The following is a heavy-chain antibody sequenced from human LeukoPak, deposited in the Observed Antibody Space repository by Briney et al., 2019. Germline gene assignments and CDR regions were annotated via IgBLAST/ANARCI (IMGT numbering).Heavy chain of an antibody. CDR3: ARDVVGMGGYGAYVGLPLDY. Sequence: SETLSLTCAVYGGSFSGYYWSWIRQPPGKGLEWIGEINHSGSTSYNPSLKSRVTISVDTSKNQFSLKLSSVTAADTAVYYCARDVVGMGGYGAYVGLPLDYWDQGTLVTVSS. CDR1: GGSFSGYY. CDR2: INHSGST. V-gene: IGHV4-34*01. D-gene: IGHD5-12*01. J-gene: IGHJ4*02.